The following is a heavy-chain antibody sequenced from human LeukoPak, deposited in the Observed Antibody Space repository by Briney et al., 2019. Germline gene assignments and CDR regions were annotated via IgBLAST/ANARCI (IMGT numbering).Heavy chain of an antibody. CDR1: GYTFTGYY. V-gene: IGHV1-2*02. CDR3: ARGAGSKFDY. J-gene: IGHJ4*02. D-gene: IGHD1-1*01. Sequence: ASVEVSCKASGYTFTGYYMHWVRQAPGQGLEWMGWINPNSGGTSYAQKFQGRVTMTRDTSISAAYMELSRLRSDDTAVYYCARGAGSKFDYWGQGTLVTVSS. CDR2: INPNSGGT.